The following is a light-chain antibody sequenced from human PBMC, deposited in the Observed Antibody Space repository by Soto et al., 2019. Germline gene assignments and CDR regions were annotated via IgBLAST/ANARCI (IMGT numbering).Light chain of an antibody. V-gene: IGKV1-39*01. CDR1: QSISIF. Sequence: DIQMTQSPSSLSASVGDRVTITCRASQSISIFLSWYHHKPGEAPKLLIHGASSLQSGVPSRFSGSGSGTDFTLTISSLQPEDFATYSCQQTYRTPLTFGGGTKVDIK. CDR3: QQTYRTPLT. CDR2: GAS. J-gene: IGKJ4*01.